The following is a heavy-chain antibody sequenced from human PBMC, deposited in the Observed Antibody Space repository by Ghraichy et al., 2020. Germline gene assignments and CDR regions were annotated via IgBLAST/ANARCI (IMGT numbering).Heavy chain of an antibody. D-gene: IGHD2-15*01. V-gene: IGHV4-39*01. CDR3: ARLNGGSGMPDY. CDR2: IYYSGST. J-gene: IGHJ4*02. CDR1: GGSISSSSYY. Sequence: SETLSLTCTVSGGSISSSSYYWGWIRQPPGKGLEWIGSIYYSGSTYYNPSLKSRVTISVDTSKNQFSLKLSSVTAADTAVYYCARLNGGSGMPDYWGQGTLVTVSS.